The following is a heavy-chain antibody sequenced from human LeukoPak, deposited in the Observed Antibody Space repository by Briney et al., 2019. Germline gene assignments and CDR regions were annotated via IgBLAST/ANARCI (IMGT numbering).Heavy chain of an antibody. V-gene: IGHV1-2*02. CDR1: GYTFTGYY. Sequence: ASVKVSCKASGYTFTGYYMHWVRQAPGQGLEWMGWINPNSGGTNYAQKFQGRVTMTRDTSISTAYMELSRLRSDDTAVYYCARDLAPLQPRRYFDYWGQGTLVTVSS. J-gene: IGHJ4*02. D-gene: IGHD4-11*01. CDR3: ARDLAPLQPRRYFDY. CDR2: INPNSGGT.